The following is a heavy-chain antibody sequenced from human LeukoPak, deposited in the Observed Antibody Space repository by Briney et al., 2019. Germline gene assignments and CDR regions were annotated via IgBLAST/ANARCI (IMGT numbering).Heavy chain of an antibody. CDR1: GFTFSSST. J-gene: IGHJ4*02. D-gene: IGHD2-21*02. Sequence: GGSLRLSCAASGFTFSSSTVHWVRQASGKGLDWVGHIRTKANNYATAYAASGKGRFTSSRDDSKNTAYLQMNSLKIEDTAVYYCSRHEALPGDYWGQGTLVTVSS. V-gene: IGHV3-73*01. CDR3: SRHEALPGDY. CDR2: IRTKANNYAT.